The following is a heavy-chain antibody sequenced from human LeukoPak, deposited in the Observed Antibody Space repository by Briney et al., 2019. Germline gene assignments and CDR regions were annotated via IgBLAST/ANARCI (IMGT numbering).Heavy chain of an antibody. V-gene: IGHV3-30*04. D-gene: IGHD3-22*01. J-gene: IGHJ4*02. CDR2: ISYDGGQK. CDR3: ASDGSGYYPDY. Sequence: GRSLRLSCAASGFTFSTFAMHWVCQAPGKGLEWVAVISYDGGQKYYADSVRGRFPISRDNSKNTLFLQMNSLRPEDTAVYYCASDGSGYYPDYWGQGTLVTVSS. CDR1: GFTFSTFA.